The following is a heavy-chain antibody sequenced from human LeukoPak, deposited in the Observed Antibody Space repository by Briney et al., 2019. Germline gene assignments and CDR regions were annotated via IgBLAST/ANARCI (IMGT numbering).Heavy chain of an antibody. CDR1: GFTFSSYA. CDR3: ARDDSWAFDI. CDR2: FSGTTPT. D-gene: IGHD2-15*01. Sequence: PGRSLRLSCAASGFTFSSYAMSWVRQAPGKGREWVSTFSGTTPTSYAAAVKCRVTISRDNAKNSLYLQMNSLRAEDTAVYHCARDDSWAFDIWGQGAMVTVSS. V-gene: IGHV3-23*01. J-gene: IGHJ3*02.